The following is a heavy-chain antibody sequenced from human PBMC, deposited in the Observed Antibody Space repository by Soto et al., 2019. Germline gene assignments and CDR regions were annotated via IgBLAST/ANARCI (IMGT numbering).Heavy chain of an antibody. Sequence: ASVKVSCKAYGYTFTSYGISWVRQAPGQGLEWMGWISAYNGNTNYAQKLQGSVTMTTDTSTSTAYMELRSLRSDATAVYYCARVQSGWSYFDYWGQGTLVTVSS. D-gene: IGHD6-19*01. CDR2: ISAYNGNT. V-gene: IGHV1-18*01. CDR1: GYTFTSYG. CDR3: ARVQSGWSYFDY. J-gene: IGHJ4*02.